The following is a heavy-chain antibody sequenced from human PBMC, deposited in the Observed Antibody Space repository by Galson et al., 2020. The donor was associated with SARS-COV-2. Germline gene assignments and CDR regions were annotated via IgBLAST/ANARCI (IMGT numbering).Heavy chain of an antibody. V-gene: IGHV3-23*03. J-gene: IGHJ5*02. D-gene: IGHD3-22*01. CDR2: IYSGGGT. Sequence: GGSLRLSCAASGFTFTSFAMSWVRQAPGKGLEWVSVIYSGGGTYFADSVKGRFVISRDDSEMTLHLQMHTLSADVTAVYYCAKASNANVCGYSYHWGQGSLGTDSS. CDR1: GFTFTSFA. CDR3: AKASNANVCGYSYH.